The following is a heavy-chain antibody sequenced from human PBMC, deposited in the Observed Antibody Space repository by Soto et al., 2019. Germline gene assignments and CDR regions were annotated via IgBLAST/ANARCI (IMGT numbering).Heavy chain of an antibody. D-gene: IGHD3-9*01. Sequence: ASVKVSCKASGYTFTSYGISWVRQAPGQGLEWMGWISAYNGNTNYAQKLQGRVTMTTDTSTSTAYMELRSLRSDDTAVYYCAREGINYDILIGLVIGEYRWFDPWGQGTLVTVSS. CDR3: AREGINYDILIGLVIGEYRWFDP. J-gene: IGHJ5*02. CDR2: ISAYNGNT. CDR1: GYTFTSYG. V-gene: IGHV1-18*01.